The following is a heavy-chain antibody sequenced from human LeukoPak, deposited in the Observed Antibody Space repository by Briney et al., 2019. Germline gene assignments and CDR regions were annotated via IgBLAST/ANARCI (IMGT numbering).Heavy chain of an antibody. CDR3: TPVLVAGN. Sequence: WGTLTLSCAASGFTFSNSWMSWIRQPPGKGLEWVGRIKSKTDGGTTDYAAHVKGRFTISRDDSKNTLYLQMNSLKTEDTAVYYCTPVLVAGNWGQGTLVTVSS. V-gene: IGHV3-15*01. J-gene: IGHJ4*02. D-gene: IGHD6-19*01. CDR2: IKSKTDGGTT. CDR1: GFTFSNSW.